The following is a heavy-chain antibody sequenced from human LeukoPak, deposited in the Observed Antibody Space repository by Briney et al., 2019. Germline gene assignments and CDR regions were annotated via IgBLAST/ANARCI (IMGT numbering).Heavy chain of an antibody. CDR1: GGSISSSNW. V-gene: IGHV4-4*02. CDR3: ARSSGSYKQDAFDI. Sequence: PSETLSLTCAVSGGSISSSNWWSWVRQPPGKGLEWIGEIYHSGSTNYNPSLKTRVTISVDKSKNQFSLKVSSVTAADTAVYYCARSSGSYKQDAFDIWGQGTMVTVSS. D-gene: IGHD1-26*01. CDR2: IYHSGST. J-gene: IGHJ3*02.